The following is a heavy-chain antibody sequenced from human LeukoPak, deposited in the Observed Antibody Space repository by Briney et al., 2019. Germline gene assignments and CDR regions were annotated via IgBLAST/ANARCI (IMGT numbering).Heavy chain of an antibody. D-gene: IGHD2-15*01. V-gene: IGHV4-4*07. Sequence: EPLSLTCIVSGGXISGYYWGWIRQRAGKGLEWIGHMDTSGHTNYNSSLMSRVTMSVDTSKNQFSLRLTSVTAADTAVYYCARHWSHSVAQFGRSYWFDPWGQGTLVTVSS. CDR2: MDTSGHT. J-gene: IGHJ5*02. CDR1: GGXISGYY. CDR3: ARHWSHSVAQFGRSYWFDP.